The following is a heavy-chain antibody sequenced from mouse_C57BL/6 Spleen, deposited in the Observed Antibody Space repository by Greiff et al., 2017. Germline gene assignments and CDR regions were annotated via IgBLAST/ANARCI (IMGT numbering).Heavy chain of an antibody. CDR2: ISSGSSTI. CDR1: GFTFSDYG. V-gene: IGHV5-17*01. J-gene: IGHJ4*01. Sequence: EVMLVESGGGLVKPGGSLKLSCAASGFTFSDYGMHWVRQAPEKGLEWVAYISSGSSTIYYADKVKGRFTISRDNAKNTLFLQMTSLRSEDTAMYYCARSREYYAMDYWGQGTSVTVSS. CDR3: ARSREYYAMDY.